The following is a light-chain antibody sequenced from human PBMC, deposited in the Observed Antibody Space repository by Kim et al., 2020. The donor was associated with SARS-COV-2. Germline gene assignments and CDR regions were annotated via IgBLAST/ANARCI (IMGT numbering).Light chain of an antibody. J-gene: IGKJ4*01. CDR2: DAS. CDR1: QNIDTY. Sequence: PGERATRSCSASQNIDTYLAWYQQRPGQAPRLLVYDASNRATGVPDRFSGSGSGTDFTLTISSLEPEDFSIYYCQQRNSWPPAVTFGGGTKVDIK. V-gene: IGKV3-11*01. CDR3: QQRNSWPPAVT.